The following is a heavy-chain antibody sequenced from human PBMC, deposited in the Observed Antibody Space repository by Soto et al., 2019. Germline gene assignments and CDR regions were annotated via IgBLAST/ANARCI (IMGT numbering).Heavy chain of an antibody. J-gene: IGHJ5*02. Sequence: QVHLVQSGAEVKKPGASVKISCKASGYTFRSYYVHWVRQAPGHGLEWMGFVNPSVGRTSYAQNFQGRVAMTTDTSTSTAFMELSNLTSEDTALYYCARQVVLMVTDASPPRPNTRFDPWGQGTLVTVSS. CDR2: VNPSVGRT. CDR3: ARQVVLMVTDASPPRPNTRFDP. V-gene: IGHV1-46*01. CDR1: GYTFRSYY. D-gene: IGHD2-8*01.